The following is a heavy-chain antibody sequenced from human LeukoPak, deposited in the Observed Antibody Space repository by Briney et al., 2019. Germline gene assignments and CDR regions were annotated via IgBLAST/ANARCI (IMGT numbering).Heavy chain of an antibody. Sequence: SETLSLTCTVSGGSISSYYWSWIRQPPGKGLEWIGYIYYSGSTNYNPSLKSRVTISVDTSKNQFSLKLSSVTAADTAVYYCAREGVGSGREFYYYYMDVWGKGTTVTVSS. CDR3: AREGVGSGREFYYYYMDV. CDR1: GGSISSYY. J-gene: IGHJ6*03. V-gene: IGHV4-59*01. D-gene: IGHD2-15*01. CDR2: IYYSGST.